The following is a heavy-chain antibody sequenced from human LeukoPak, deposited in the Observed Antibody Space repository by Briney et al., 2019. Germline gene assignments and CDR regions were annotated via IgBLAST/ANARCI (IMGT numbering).Heavy chain of an antibody. D-gene: IGHD3-10*01. CDR2: IYHSGST. CDR1: GYSISSGYY. V-gene: IGHV4-38-2*01. Sequence: PSETLSLTCAVSGYSISSGYYWGWIRQPPGKGLEWIGSIYHSGSTYYNPSLKSRVTISVDKSKNQFSLKLSSVTAADTAVYYCARQLLWFGESDYWGQGTLVTVSS. J-gene: IGHJ4*02. CDR3: ARQLLWFGESDY.